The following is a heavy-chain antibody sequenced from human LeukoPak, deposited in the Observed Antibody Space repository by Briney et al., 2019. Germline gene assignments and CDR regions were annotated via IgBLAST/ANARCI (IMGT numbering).Heavy chain of an antibody. CDR2: ISGSGGST. V-gene: IGHV3-23*01. D-gene: IGHD3-22*01. CDR3: AKGVSSDYYDSSGYYN. J-gene: IGHJ4*02. Sequence: GGSLRLSCAASGFTFSSYAMSWVRQAPGKGLEWVSAISGSGGSTYYADSVKGRFTISRDNSKNTRYLQMNSLRAEDTAVYYCAKGVSSDYYDSSGYYNWGQGTLVTVSS. CDR1: GFTFSSYA.